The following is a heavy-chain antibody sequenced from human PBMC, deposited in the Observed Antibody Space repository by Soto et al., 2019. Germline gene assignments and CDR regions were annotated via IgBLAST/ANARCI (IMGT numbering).Heavy chain of an antibody. CDR1: GFTFSSYS. V-gene: IGHV3-48*04. CDR2: IFASSTTI. Sequence: PGGSLRLSCVASGFTFSSYSMVWVRQAPGKGLEWVSYIFASSTTIYYADSVKGRFTVSRDNTQNSLFLLMNSLRAEDTAVYYCARAFYYDSSGYITDYWGQGTLVTVSS. J-gene: IGHJ4*02. D-gene: IGHD3-22*01. CDR3: ARAFYYDSSGYITDY.